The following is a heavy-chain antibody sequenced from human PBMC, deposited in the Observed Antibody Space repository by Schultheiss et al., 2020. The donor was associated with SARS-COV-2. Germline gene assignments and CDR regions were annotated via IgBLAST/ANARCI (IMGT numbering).Heavy chain of an antibody. CDR3: AKDQDYYYYYGMDV. V-gene: IGHV3-74*01. J-gene: IGHJ6*02. CDR2: INSDGSST. Sequence: GGSLRLSCAASGFTFDDYAMHWVRQAPGKGLEWVSRINSDGSSTSYADSVKGRFTISRDNAKNTLYLQMNSLRAEDTAVYYCAKDQDYYYYYGMDVWGQGTTVTVSS. CDR1: GFTFDDYA.